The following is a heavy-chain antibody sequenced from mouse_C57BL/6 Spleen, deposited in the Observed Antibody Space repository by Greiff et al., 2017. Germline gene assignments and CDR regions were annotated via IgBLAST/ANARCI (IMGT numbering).Heavy chain of an antibody. Sequence: EVNVVESGGGLVQPGGSLKLSCAASGFTFSDYYMYWVRQTLEKRLEWVAYISNGGGSTYYPDTVKGRFTISSDNAKNTLYLQMIRLKSEDTAMYYCARRYDYDGAWFAYWGQGTLVTVSA. CDR1: GFTFSDYY. D-gene: IGHD2-4*01. J-gene: IGHJ3*01. V-gene: IGHV5-12*01. CDR2: ISNGGGST. CDR3: ARRYDYDGAWFAY.